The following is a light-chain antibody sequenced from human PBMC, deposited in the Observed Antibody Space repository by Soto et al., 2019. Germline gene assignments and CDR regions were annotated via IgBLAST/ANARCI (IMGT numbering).Light chain of an antibody. V-gene: IGKV3-20*01. CDR1: QAFNTR. CDR3: QQYGSSLRT. J-gene: IGKJ5*01. Sequence: VSTQSPATLSSYTGDRVTFSCMSSQAFNTRLAWYQHKPGQAPRLLIYWASSRATGIPDRFSGSGSGTDFTLTIIRLEPEDFAVYYCQQYGSSLRTFGQGTRLEIK. CDR2: WAS.